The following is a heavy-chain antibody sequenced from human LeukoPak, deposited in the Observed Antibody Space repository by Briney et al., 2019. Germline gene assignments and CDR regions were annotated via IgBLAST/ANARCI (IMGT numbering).Heavy chain of an antibody. V-gene: IGHV3-23*01. Sequence: PGGSLRLSCAASGFTFSSYAMSWVRQAPGKGLEWVSAISGSGGSTYYADSVKGRFTISRDNSKNTLYLQMNSLRAEDTAVYYCAKGTGRYYDILTGLYYFDYWGQGTLVTVS. CDR3: AKGTGRYYDILTGLYYFDY. D-gene: IGHD3-9*01. CDR1: GFTFSSYA. CDR2: ISGSGGST. J-gene: IGHJ4*02.